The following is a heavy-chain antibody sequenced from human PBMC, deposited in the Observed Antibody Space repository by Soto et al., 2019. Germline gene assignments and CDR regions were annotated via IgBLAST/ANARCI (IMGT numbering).Heavy chain of an antibody. CDR2: IVPMFGTA. CDR1: GGTFGNSA. J-gene: IGHJ5*02. V-gene: IGHV1-69*12. Sequence: QVQLVQSGAEVKKPGSAVNVSCKPSGGTFGNSAVTWVRQAPGQGLEGLGGIVPMFGTANYAQKFQGRVTITADDSTITAYMELTSPKADDTAVYYCARDGDPQSAFWSGPLGGGRFDPWGQGTLVTVSS. CDR3: ARDGDPQSAFWSGPLGGGRFDP. D-gene: IGHD3-3*01.